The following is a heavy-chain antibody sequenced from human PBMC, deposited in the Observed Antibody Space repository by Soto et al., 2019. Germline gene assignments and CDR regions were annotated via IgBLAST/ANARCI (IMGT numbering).Heavy chain of an antibody. D-gene: IGHD6-6*01. CDR3: ARDTGIAARPRSYYYYMDV. Sequence: SQTLSLTCAISGDSVSSNSAAWNWIRQSPSRGLEWLGRTYYRSKWYNDYAVSVKSRITINPDTSKNQFSLQLNSVTPEDTAVYYCARDTGIAARPRSYYYYMDVWGKGTTVTSP. V-gene: IGHV6-1*01. CDR2: TYYRSKWYN. J-gene: IGHJ6*03. CDR1: GDSVSSNSAA.